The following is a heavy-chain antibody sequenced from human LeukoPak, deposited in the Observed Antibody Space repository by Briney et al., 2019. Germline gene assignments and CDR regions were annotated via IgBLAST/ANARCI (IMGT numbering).Heavy chain of an antibody. CDR1: GGTFSSYA. D-gene: IGHD3-3*01. CDR2: IIPLFGKA. Sequence: SVKVSCKASGGTFSSYAITWVRQAPGQGLEWMGGIIPLFGKAKYAQKVQGRVTMSMDESTSTAYMELSSLRSEDTAVYYCAREGGITVFGVAQPGGAFDIWGQGTMVTVSS. CDR3: AREGGITVFGVAQPGGAFDI. V-gene: IGHV1-69*05. J-gene: IGHJ3*02.